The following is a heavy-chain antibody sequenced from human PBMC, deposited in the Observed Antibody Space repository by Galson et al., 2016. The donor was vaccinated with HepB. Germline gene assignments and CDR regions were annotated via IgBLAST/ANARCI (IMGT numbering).Heavy chain of an antibody. CDR1: GFTFRSHA. CDR3: ARYQGLIPRFNFALDV. V-gene: IGHV3-23*01. J-gene: IGHJ6*02. Sequence: SLRLSCAASGFTFRSHAMSWVRQAPGKGLEWVSSISGSAGTTFYADSVQGRFTTSRDKSKNTLALQMNTLRDEDTAVYYCARYQGLIPRFNFALDVWGQGTTVTVSS. CDR2: ISGSAGTT. D-gene: IGHD1-1*01.